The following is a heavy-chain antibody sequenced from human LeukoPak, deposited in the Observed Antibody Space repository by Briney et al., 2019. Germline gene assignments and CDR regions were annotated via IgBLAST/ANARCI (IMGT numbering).Heavy chain of an antibody. CDR3: AREGSGTAMVKEYFDY. CDR2: ITRSNYI. V-gene: IGHV3-21*01. D-gene: IGHD5-18*01. Sequence: GGSLRLSCAASGFTFSSYSMNWVRQAPGKGLEWVSSITRSNYIYYADSVKGRFTISRDNAKNSLYLQMNSLRAEDTAVYYCAREGSGTAMVKEYFDYWGQGTLVAVSS. J-gene: IGHJ4*02. CDR1: GFTFSSYS.